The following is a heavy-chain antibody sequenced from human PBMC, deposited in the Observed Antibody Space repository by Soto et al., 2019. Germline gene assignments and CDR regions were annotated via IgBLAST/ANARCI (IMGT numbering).Heavy chain of an antibody. D-gene: IGHD2-8*01. J-gene: IGHJ3*01. CDR3: GRIMGKNLAPRGSYAFDL. Sequence: ASVKVSCKASGYTFTGYYMHWVRQAPGQGLEWMGWINPNSGGTNYAQKFQGWVTMTRDTSISTAYMELSRLRSDDTAVYYCGRIMGKNLAPRGSYAFDLWGQGTMVTVSS. CDR2: INPNSGGT. CDR1: GYTFTGYY. V-gene: IGHV1-2*04.